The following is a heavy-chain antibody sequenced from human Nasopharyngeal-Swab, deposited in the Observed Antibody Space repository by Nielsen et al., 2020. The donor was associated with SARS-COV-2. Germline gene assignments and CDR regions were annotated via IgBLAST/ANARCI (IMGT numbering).Heavy chain of an antibody. J-gene: IGHJ6*02. CDR3: AKALSANNWNYYYYGMDV. CDR2: IKQAGSEK. D-gene: IGHD1-20*01. CDR1: GFTFSSYW. Sequence: GESLKISCAASGFTFSSYWMSWVRQAPGKGLEWVANIKQAGSEKYYVDSVKGRFTISRDNAKNTLYLQMNSLRAEDTAVYYCAKALSANNWNYYYYGMDVWGQGTTVTVSS. V-gene: IGHV3-7*03.